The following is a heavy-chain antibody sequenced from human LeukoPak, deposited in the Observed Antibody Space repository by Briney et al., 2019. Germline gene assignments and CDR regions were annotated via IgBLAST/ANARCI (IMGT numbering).Heavy chain of an antibody. CDR3: ASASLTLAGYYYYGVDV. CDR1: GFTVSGNY. V-gene: IGHV3-53*01. D-gene: IGHD3-16*01. Sequence: GGSLRLSCAVSGFTVSGNYMNWVRQAPGKGLEWVSVIYSSGTTYHADSVKGRFTTSRDNSKNTLYLQMNSLRVEDTAVYYCASASLTLAGYYYYGVDVWGQGTTVTVSS. J-gene: IGHJ6*02. CDR2: IYSSGTT.